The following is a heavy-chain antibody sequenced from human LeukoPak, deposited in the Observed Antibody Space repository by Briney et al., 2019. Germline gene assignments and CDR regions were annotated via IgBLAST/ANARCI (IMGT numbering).Heavy chain of an antibody. V-gene: IGHV1-24*01. CDR3: ATLNGDYGDYTYFDY. CDR2: FDPEDGET. D-gene: IGHD4-17*01. CDR1: GYTLTELS. J-gene: IGHJ4*02. Sequence: ASVKVSCKVSGYTLTELSMHWVRQAPGKGPEWMGGFDPEDGETIYAQKFQGRVTMTEDTSTDTAYMELSSLRSEDTAVYYCATLNGDYGDYTYFDYWGQGTLVTVSS.